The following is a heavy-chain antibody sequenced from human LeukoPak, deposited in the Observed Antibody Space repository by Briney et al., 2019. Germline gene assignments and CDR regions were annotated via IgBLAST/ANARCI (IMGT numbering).Heavy chain of an antibody. D-gene: IGHD5-12*01. CDR2: IIPIFGTA. Sequence: SVKVSCKASGGTFSSYAISWVRQAPGQGLEWMGGIIPIFGTANYAQKFQGRVTITADESTSTAYMELSSLRSEDTAVYYCARASVVAYSGYDFLPYYYGMDAWGQGTTVTVSS. V-gene: IGHV1-69*13. CDR3: ARASVVAYSGYDFLPYYYGMDA. CDR1: GGTFSSYA. J-gene: IGHJ6*02.